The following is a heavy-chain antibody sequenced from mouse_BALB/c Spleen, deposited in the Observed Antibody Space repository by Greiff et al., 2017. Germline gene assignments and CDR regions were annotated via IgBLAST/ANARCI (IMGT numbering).Heavy chain of an antibody. CDR1: GYSFTSYW. D-gene: IGHD1-1*02. CDR3: TRQVGPYYAMDY. J-gene: IGHJ4*01. V-gene: IGHV1-5*01. Sequence: EVQLQQSGTVLARPGASVKMSCKASGYSFTSYWMHWVKQKPGQGLEWIGAIYPGNSDTSYNQKFKGKAKLTAVTSASTAYMELSSLTNEDSAVYYCTRQVGPYYAMDYWGQGTSVTVSS. CDR2: IYPGNSDT.